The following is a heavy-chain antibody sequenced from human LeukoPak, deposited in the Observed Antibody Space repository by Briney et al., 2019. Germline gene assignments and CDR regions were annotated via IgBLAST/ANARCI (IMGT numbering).Heavy chain of an antibody. CDR1: GFTFSSYW. J-gene: IGHJ6*02. CDR2: INSDGSST. D-gene: IGHD5-12*01. V-gene: IGHV3-74*01. CDR3: ARDLCGYSGYGCDDGMDV. Sequence: GGSLRLSCAASGFTFSSYWMHWVRQAPGKGLVWVSRINSDGSSTSYADSVKGRFTISRDNAKNTLYLQMNSLRAEDTAVYYCARDLCGYSGYGCDDGMDVWGQGTTVTVSS.